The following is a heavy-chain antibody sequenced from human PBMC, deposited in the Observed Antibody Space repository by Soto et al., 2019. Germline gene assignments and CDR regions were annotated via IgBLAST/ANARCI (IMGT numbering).Heavy chain of an antibody. D-gene: IGHD6-19*01. V-gene: IGHV2-5*01. J-gene: IGHJ6*02. Sequence: QITLKESGPTLVKPTQTLTLTCTFSGLSLSTNEVAVGWIRQPQGKYLEWLELIFWNDDKRSSPSLKSKLTIPKDTAKTRVVLRMTNMDPVDTATYYCAHRNPHSGWFYYYGMDVWGQGTTVTVSS. CDR2: IFWNDDK. CDR1: GLSLSTNEVA. CDR3: AHRNPHSGWFYYYGMDV.